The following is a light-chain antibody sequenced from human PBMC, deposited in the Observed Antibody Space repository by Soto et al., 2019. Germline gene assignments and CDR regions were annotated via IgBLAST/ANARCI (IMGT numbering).Light chain of an antibody. CDR1: QSVSTY. Sequence: EVVLTQSPATLSLSPGERATLSCRASQSVSTYLAWYQQKPGQAPRLLIYGASTRATGIPARFSGSGSATEFTLTISSLQSEDFAVYYCQQYNNWPPKTFGGGTKVDIK. CDR2: GAS. CDR3: QQYNNWPPKT. V-gene: IGKV3-15*01. J-gene: IGKJ4*01.